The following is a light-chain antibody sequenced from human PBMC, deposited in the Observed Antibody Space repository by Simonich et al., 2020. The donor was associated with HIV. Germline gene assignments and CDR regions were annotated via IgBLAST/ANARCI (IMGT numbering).Light chain of an antibody. CDR1: QSVSSN. CDR3: QQYHLWPPLT. Sequence: EIVMTQSPATLSVSPGERATLSCRASQSVSSNLAWYQQKPGQAPRLLIYGASTRATGIPVRFSGSGSGTEFTLTISSLLSEDFAVYYCQQYHLWPPLTFGGGTKVEIK. J-gene: IGKJ4*01. CDR2: GAS. V-gene: IGKV3-15*01.